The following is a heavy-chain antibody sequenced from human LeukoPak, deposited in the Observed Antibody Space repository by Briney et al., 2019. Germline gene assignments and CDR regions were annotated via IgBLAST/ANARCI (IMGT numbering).Heavy chain of an antibody. CDR3: ASHASVSGNWPRPLDS. Sequence: SETLSLTCTVSGGSISSSSYYWGWIRQPPGKGLEWIGNIYYSGSTYYNPSLKSRVTISVDTSKNQFSLKLTSVTAADTAVYSCASHASVSGNWPRPLDSWGQGSLVTVSS. V-gene: IGHV4-39*01. CDR2: IYYSGST. J-gene: IGHJ4*02. CDR1: GGSISSSSYY. D-gene: IGHD6-19*01.